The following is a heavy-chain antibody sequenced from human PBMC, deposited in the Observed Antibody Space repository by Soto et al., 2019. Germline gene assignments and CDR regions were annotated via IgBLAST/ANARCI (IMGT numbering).Heavy chain of an antibody. CDR3: ARSLVFVDHAYMDV. Sequence: QVQLLQSGAEVKKPGSSVKISYEASGGSFTSYIFTWVRQSRGQGLEWMGRVIPIQGTANYALKFQDRVTITADKSTNTAYMDLRSLSPEDTALYYCARSLVFVDHAYMDVWGKGTTVPVSS. J-gene: IGHJ6*03. CDR2: VIPIQGTA. V-gene: IGHV1-69*08. D-gene: IGHD2-15*01. CDR1: GGSFTSYI.